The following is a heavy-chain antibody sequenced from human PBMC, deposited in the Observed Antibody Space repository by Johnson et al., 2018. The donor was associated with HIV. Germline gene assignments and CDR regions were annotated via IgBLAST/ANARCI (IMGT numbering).Heavy chain of an antibody. D-gene: IGHD3-10*01. Sequence: QVQLVESGGGVVQPGRSLRLSCAASGFTFSSYGMHWVRKAPGKGLEWVAVIWYDGSNKYYADSVKGRLTISRDNSKNTLYLQMNSLRAEETAVYYCARDSPGEITMVQGVIGIWGQGTMVTVSS. CDR2: IWYDGSNK. V-gene: IGHV3-33*01. CDR1: GFTFSSYG. CDR3: ARDSPGEITMVQGVIGI. J-gene: IGHJ3*02.